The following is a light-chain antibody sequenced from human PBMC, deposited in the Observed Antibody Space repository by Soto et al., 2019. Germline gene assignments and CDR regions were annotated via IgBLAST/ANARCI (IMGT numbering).Light chain of an antibody. Sequence: VLSRPPSASRSPFQALTISSTVTRSDVGGYNYVSWYQQHPGKAPKLMIYEVSKRPSGVPDRFSASKSGNTASLTVSGLQAEDEADYYCSSYAGSNNLGVFGTGTKVTV. J-gene: IGLJ1*01. V-gene: IGLV2-8*01. CDR2: EVS. CDR1: RSDVGGYNY. CDR3: SSYAGSNNLGV.